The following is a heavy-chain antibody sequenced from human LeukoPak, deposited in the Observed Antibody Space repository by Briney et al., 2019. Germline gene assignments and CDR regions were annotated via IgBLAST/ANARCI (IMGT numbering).Heavy chain of an antibody. CDR3: ASRYCGGDCYSDNWFDP. V-gene: IGHV4-34*01. Sequence: SETLSLTCAVYGGSFSGYYWSWIRQPPGKGLEWIGEINHSGSTNYNPSLKSRVTISVDTSKNQFSLKLSSVTAADTAVYCCASRYCGGDCYSDNWFDPWGQGTLVTVSS. D-gene: IGHD2-21*02. CDR2: INHSGST. J-gene: IGHJ5*02. CDR1: GGSFSGYY.